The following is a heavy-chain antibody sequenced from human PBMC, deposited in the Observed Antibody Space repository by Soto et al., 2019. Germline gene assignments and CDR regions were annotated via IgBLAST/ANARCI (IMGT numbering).Heavy chain of an antibody. D-gene: IGHD3-16*02. CDR3: ALRYDYVWGSYHPYGMDV. V-gene: IGHV4-34*01. CDR1: GGSFSGYY. J-gene: IGHJ6*02. CDR2: INHSGST. Sequence: SETLSLTCAVYGGSFSGYYWSWIRQPPGKGLEWIGEINHSGSTNYNPSLKSRVNISVETSKNQFSLKLSSVTAADTAVYYCALRYDYVWGSYHPYGMDVWGQGTTVT.